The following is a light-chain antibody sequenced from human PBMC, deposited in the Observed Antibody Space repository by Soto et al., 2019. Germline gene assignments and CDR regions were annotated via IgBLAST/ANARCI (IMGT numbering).Light chain of an antibody. CDR1: QSISSW. V-gene: IGKV1-5*03. Sequence: DIQMTQSPSTLSASVGDRVTITCRASQSISSWLAWYQQKPGKAPNLLIYTASSLESGVPSRFSGSGSGTEFTLTISSLQPDDFATYYCQHYYSYPLTFGGGTKVEIK. J-gene: IGKJ4*01. CDR2: TAS. CDR3: QHYYSYPLT.